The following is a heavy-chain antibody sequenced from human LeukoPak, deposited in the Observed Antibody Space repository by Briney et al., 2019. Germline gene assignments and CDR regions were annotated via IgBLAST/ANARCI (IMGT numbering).Heavy chain of an antibody. CDR3: TRYNNDHFDY. D-gene: IGHD1-14*01. J-gene: IGHJ4*02. CDR2: IAYDGSRA. Sequence: QPGRSLRLSCAGSGFTFGGYGMHWFRQTPGKGLEWVAVIAYDGSRAFYADSVKGGFTISRDTSKNTMSVQMDDLRAEDTAVYYCTRYNNDHFDYWGQGTLVTVSS. CDR1: GFTFGGYG. V-gene: IGHV3-33*01.